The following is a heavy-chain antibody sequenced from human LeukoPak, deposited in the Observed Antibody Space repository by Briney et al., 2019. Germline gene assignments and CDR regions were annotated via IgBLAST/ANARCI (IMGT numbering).Heavy chain of an antibody. CDR2: ISSSSYI. V-gene: IGHV3-21*01. D-gene: IGHD2-2*01. Sequence: PGGSLRLSCAASGFTFSSYSMNWVRQAPGKGLEWVSSISSSSYIYYADSVKGRFTISRDNAKNSLYLQMNSLRAEDTAVYYCARDGLDCSSTSCYYYYYYYMDVWGKGTTVTVSS. CDR1: GFTFSSYS. CDR3: ARDGLDCSSTSCYYYYYYYMDV. J-gene: IGHJ6*03.